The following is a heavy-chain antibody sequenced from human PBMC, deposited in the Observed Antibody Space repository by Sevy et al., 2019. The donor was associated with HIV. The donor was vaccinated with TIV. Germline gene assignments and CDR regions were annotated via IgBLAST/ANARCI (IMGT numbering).Heavy chain of an antibody. CDR2: IRYDGSTK. CDR1: GLTFSRYG. CDR3: AKGPSPMVTFGGVADY. J-gene: IGHJ4*02. V-gene: IGHV3-30*02. D-gene: IGHD3-16*01. Sequence: GGSLRLSCAASGLTFSRYGMHWVRQAPGKGLEWVAFIRYDGSTKYYTESVKGLFTISRDNSKNTLYLQMNSLRTEDTAVYYCAKGPSPMVTFGGVADYWGQRTLVTVSS.